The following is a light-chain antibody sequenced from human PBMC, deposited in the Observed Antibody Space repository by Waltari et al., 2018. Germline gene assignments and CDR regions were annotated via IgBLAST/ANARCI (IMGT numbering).Light chain of an antibody. CDR3: QQYSSFWP. Sequence: DIQMTQSPSTLSASVGDRVTITCRASRGIDDWLAWYQQKPGNAPKLLIYKAFSLQSGVPSRLSGSGSGTQFHLTISSLQPDDFATYYCQQYSSFWPFGQGTKVEIK. V-gene: IGKV1-5*03. J-gene: IGKJ1*01. CDR1: RGIDDW. CDR2: KAF.